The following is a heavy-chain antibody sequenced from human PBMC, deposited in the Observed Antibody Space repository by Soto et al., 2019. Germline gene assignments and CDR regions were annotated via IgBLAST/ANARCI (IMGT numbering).Heavy chain of an antibody. Sequence: QVQLQQWGAGLLKPSETLSLTCAVYGGSFSGYYWSWIRQPPGKGLEWIGEINHSGSTNYNPSLKRRVTISVDTSKDQFSRKLSSVTAADTAVYYWARGRGKVWFDPWGQGTLVTVSS. J-gene: IGHJ5*02. D-gene: IGHD3-10*01. CDR1: GGSFSGYY. CDR2: INHSGST. CDR3: ARGRGKVWFDP. V-gene: IGHV4-34*01.